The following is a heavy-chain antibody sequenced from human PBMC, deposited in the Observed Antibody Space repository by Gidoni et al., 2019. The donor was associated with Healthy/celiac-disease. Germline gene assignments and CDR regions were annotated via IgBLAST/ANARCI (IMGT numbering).Heavy chain of an antibody. V-gene: IGHV3-7*03. CDR1: GFTFSSYW. J-gene: IGHJ6*02. D-gene: IGHD7-27*01. CDR3: ARDWGLGDYYYGMDV. Sequence: EVQLVESGGGLVQPGGSLRLSCAASGFTFSSYWMSWVRQAPGKGLEWVANIKQDGSEKYYVDSVKGRFTISRDNAKNSLYLQMNSLRAEDTDVYYCARDWGLGDYYYGMDVWGQGTTVTVSS. CDR2: IKQDGSEK.